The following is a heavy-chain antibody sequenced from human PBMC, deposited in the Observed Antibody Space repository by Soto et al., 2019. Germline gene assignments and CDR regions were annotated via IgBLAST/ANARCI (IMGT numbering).Heavy chain of an antibody. CDR3: ARVEMATIHFDY. CDR1: GGSISSYY. D-gene: IGHD5-12*01. Sequence: PSETLSLTCTVSGGSISSYYWSWIRQPPGNGLEWIGYIYYSGSTNYNPSLKSRVTISVDTSKNQFSLKLSSVTAADTAVYYCARVEMATIHFDYWGQGTLVTVSS. V-gene: IGHV4-59*01. J-gene: IGHJ4*02. CDR2: IYYSGST.